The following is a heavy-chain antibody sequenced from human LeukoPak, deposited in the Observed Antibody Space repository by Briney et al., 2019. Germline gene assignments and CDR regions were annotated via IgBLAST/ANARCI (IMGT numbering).Heavy chain of an antibody. CDR3: ARGSFGVALGYAFDI. CDR2: IIPIFGTA. D-gene: IGHD3-3*01. J-gene: IGHJ3*02. V-gene: IGHV1-69*13. CDR1: GYTFTSYG. Sequence: SVKVSCKASGYTFTSYGISWVRQAPGQGLEWMGGIIPIFGTANYAQKFQGRVTITADESTSTAYMELSSLRSEDTAVYYCARGSFGVALGYAFDIWGQGTMVTVSS.